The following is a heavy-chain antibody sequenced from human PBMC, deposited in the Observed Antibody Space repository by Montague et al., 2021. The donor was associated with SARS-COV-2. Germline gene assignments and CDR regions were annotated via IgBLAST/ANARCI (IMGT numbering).Heavy chain of an antibody. CDR2: ISWHSGSI. D-gene: IGHD3-10*01. V-gene: IGHV3-9*01. J-gene: IGHJ4*02. CDR1: GFTFDDYA. CDR3: AKEDGSGSYYWGVFDY. Sequence: SLRLSCAASGFTFDDYAMPWVRQAPGKGLEWVSGISWHSGSIGYADSVKGRFTISRDNAKNSLYLQMNSLRAEDTALYYCAKEDGSGSYYWGVFDYWGQGTLVTVSS.